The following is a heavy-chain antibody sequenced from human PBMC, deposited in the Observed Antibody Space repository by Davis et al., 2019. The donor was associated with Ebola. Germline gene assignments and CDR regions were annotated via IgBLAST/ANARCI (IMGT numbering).Heavy chain of an antibody. CDR1: GFTFSAYA. CDR3: ARQDYDFWSGDYYYYGMDV. D-gene: IGHD3-3*01. CDR2: ISTSGGTT. Sequence: GESLKISCEASGFTFSAYAMSWVRQAPGKGLEWVSVISTSGGTTYYADSVKGRFTISRDNSKNTLYLQMNGLRDEDTAVYYCARQDYDFWSGDYYYYGMDVWGQGTTVTVSS. J-gene: IGHJ6*02. V-gene: IGHV3-23*01.